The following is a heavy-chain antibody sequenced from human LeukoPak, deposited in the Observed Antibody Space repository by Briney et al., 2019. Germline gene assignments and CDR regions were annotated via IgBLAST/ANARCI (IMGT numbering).Heavy chain of an antibody. CDR2: IYYSGST. Sequence: SSETLSLTCTVSGGSISSYYWSWIPQPPGKGLEWIGYIYYSGSTNYNPSLKSRVTISVDTSKNQFSLKLSSVTAADTAVYYCARDQGRGSYDYWGQGTLVTVSS. CDR1: GGSISSYY. J-gene: IGHJ4*02. CDR3: ARDQGRGSYDY. D-gene: IGHD1-26*01. V-gene: IGHV4-59*12.